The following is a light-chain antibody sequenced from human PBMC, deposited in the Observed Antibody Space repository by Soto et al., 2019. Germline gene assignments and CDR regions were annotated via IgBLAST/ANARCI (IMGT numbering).Light chain of an antibody. J-gene: IGKJ4*01. CDR2: GAS. Sequence: DLQMTQSPSSLSASVGDRVTITCRASQSISSYLNWYQQRQGKAPNLLISGASTLQSGIPSRFSGSGSGTYFTLTISSLQPEDSATYYCQQCYSTPLTFGGGTKVEIK. CDR3: QQCYSTPLT. V-gene: IGKV1-39*01. CDR1: QSISSY.